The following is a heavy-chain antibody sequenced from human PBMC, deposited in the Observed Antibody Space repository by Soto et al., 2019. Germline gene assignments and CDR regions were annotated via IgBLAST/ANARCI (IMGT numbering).Heavy chain of an antibody. D-gene: IGHD6-13*01. CDR2: IYYSGST. V-gene: IGHV4-39*01. J-gene: IGHJ5*02. CDR1: GGSIIGSGYY. Sequence: PSETQCHTYTVSGGSIIGSGYYWGWIRQPPGKGLEWIGSIYYSGSTYYNPSLKSRVTISVDTSKNQFSLKLSSVAAADTAVYYCARGHLSSWKNWFDPWGQGTLVTVSS. CDR3: ARGHLSSWKNWFDP.